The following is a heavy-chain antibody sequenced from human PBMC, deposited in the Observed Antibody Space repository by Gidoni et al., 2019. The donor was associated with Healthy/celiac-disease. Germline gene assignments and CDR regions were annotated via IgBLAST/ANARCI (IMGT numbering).Heavy chain of an antibody. CDR2: IRGSGGST. CDR3: AKDDGYSSGWYSDY. J-gene: IGHJ4*02. CDR1: GFTFSSYA. V-gene: IGHV3-23*01. Sequence: EVQLLESGGGLVQPGGSLRLSCAASGFTFSSYAMSWVRQAPGKGLEWVSAIRGSGGSTYYADSVKGRFTISRDNSKNTLYLQMNSLRAEDTAVYYCAKDDGYSSGWYSDYWGQGTLVTVSS. D-gene: IGHD6-19*01.